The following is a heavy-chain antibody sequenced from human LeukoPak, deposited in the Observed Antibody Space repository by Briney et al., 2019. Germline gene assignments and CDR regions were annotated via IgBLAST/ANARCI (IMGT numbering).Heavy chain of an antibody. D-gene: IGHD3-10*01. J-gene: IGHJ6*03. V-gene: IGHV4-59*12. CDR1: GGSISSYY. CDR3: SRAGEIPVVYYYMDV. Sequence: SATLSLTCTVSGGSISSYYWSWIRQPPGTGLERMGYIYYSGSTNYYPSPKSRVTITVYTSKTQFYLTLSSITATAPAVYYCSRAGEIPVVYYYMDVGGKGTRVSVSS. CDR2: IYYSGST.